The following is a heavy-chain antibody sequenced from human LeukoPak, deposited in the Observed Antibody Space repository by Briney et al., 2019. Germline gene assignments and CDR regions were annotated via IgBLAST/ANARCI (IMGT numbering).Heavy chain of an antibody. CDR3: AKTNTGTYSSYYYYYMDV. D-gene: IGHD4-17*01. CDR2: IYHSGST. Sequence: SETLSPTCTVSGYSISSGYYWGWIRQPPGKGLEWIGSIYHSGSTYYNPSLKSRVTISVDTSKNQFSLKLSSVTAADTAVYYCAKTNTGTYSSYYYYYMDVWGKGTTVTVSS. V-gene: IGHV4-38-2*02. CDR1: GYSISSGYY. J-gene: IGHJ6*03.